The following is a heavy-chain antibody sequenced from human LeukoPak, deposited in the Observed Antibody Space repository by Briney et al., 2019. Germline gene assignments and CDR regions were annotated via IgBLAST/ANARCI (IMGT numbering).Heavy chain of an antibody. J-gene: IGHJ4*02. CDR2: INPNSGGT. CDR3: ARGRRITIFGVVICALAFGD. D-gene: IGHD3-3*01. CDR1: GYTFTGYY. Sequence: GASVKVSCKASGYTFTGYYMHWVRQAPGRGLEWMGWINPNSGGTNYAQKFQGRVTMTRDTSISTAYMELSRLRSDDTAVYYCARGRRITIFGVVICALAFGDWGQGTLVTVSS. V-gene: IGHV1-2*02.